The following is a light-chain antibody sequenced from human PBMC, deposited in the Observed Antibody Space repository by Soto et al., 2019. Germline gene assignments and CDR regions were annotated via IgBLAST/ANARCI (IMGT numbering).Light chain of an antibody. CDR2: GAS. V-gene: IGKV3-20*01. CDR3: QQYGSSPLT. Sequence: EIVLTQSPGTLSLSPGERATLSCRASQSVSSTYLAWYQQKPGQAPRLLIYGASTRATGIPDRFSGSGSGTDFTLTISRLAPEDCAVYYCQQYGSSPLTFGGGTKVEI. J-gene: IGKJ4*01. CDR1: QSVSSTY.